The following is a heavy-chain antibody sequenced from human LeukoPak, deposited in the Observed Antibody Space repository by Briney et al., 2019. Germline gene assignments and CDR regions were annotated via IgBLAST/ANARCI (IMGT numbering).Heavy chain of an antibody. CDR2: IYYSGST. J-gene: IGHJ6*04. CDR1: GGSVSSGSYY. CDR3: AREAPLLPAAAPRPGYYYGMDV. V-gene: IGHV4-61*01. Sequence: SDTLSLTCTVSGGSVSSGSYYWSWIRQPPGKGLEWIGYIYYSGSTNYNPSLKSRVTISVDTSKNQFSLKLSSVTAADTAVYYCAREAPLLPAAAPRPGYYYGMDVWGKGTTVTVSS. D-gene: IGHD2-2*01.